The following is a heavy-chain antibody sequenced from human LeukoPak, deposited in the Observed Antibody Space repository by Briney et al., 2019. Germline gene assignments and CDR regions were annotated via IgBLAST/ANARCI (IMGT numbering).Heavy chain of an antibody. Sequence: GGSLGLSCAASGFTFSSYAMSWVRQAPGKGLEWVSAISGSGGSTYYADSVKGRFTISRDNSKNTLYLQMNSLRAEDTAVYYCAKDPLRCSSTSCYVYYYYGMDVWGQGTTVTVSS. J-gene: IGHJ6*02. V-gene: IGHV3-23*01. CDR1: GFTFSSYA. CDR3: AKDPLRCSSTSCYVYYYYGMDV. CDR2: ISGSGGST. D-gene: IGHD2-2*01.